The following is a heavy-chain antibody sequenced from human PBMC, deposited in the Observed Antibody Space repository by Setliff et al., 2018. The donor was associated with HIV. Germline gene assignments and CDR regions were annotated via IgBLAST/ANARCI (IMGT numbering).Heavy chain of an antibody. CDR2: INPNADHT. CDR1: GGNLNSFV. Sequence: GASVKVSCKGSGGNLNSFVISWLRQASGQGLEWMGFINPNADHTGYAQKFQGRVTMTSDVTISTAYMELNTLTSDDTAVYFCARGGRVVWWYSDLWGRGTLVTVSS. CDR3: ARGGRVVWWYSDL. D-gene: IGHD3-16*01. J-gene: IGHJ2*01. V-gene: IGHV1-8*02.